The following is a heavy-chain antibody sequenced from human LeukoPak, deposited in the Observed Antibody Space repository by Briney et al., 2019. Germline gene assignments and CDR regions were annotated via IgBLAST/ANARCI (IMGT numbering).Heavy chain of an antibody. D-gene: IGHD3-9*01. V-gene: IGHV1-18*01. CDR3: ARGPDILTGYYTRIRAFDI. CDR2: ISAYNGNT. CDR1: GYTFTSYG. J-gene: IGHJ3*02. Sequence: GASVKVSCKASGYTFTSYGISWVRQAPGQGLEWMGWISAYNGNTNYAQKLQGRVTMTTDTSTSTAYMELRSLSSDDTAVYYCARGPDILTGYYTRIRAFDIWGQGTMVTVSS.